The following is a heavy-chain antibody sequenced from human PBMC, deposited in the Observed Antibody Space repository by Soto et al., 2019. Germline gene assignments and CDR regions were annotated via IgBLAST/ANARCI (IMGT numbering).Heavy chain of an antibody. Sequence: GGSLRLSCAASGFTFSSYAMSWVRQAPGKGPEWVSAISGSGGSTYYADSVKGRFTISRDNSKNTLYLQMNSLRAEDTAVYYCAKDFMYYYDSSGYRAPGAFDIWGQGTMVTVSS. CDR2: ISGSGGST. CDR1: GFTFSSYA. J-gene: IGHJ3*02. D-gene: IGHD3-22*01. CDR3: AKDFMYYYDSSGYRAPGAFDI. V-gene: IGHV3-23*01.